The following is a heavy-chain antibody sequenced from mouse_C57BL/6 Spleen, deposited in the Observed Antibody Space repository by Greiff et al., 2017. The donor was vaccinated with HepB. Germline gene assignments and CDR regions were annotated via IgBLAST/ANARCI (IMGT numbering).Heavy chain of an antibody. V-gene: IGHV2-4*01. D-gene: IGHD2-4*01. CDR2: IWSGGST. Sequence: VQLQQSGPGLVQPSQSLSITCTVSGFSLTSYGVHWVRQPPGKGLEWLGVIWSGGSTDYNAAFISRLSISKDNSKSQVFFKMNSLQADDTAIYYCAKVYDDYDVAYYFDYWGQGTTLTVSS. CDR1: GFSLTSYG. CDR3: AKVYDDYDVAYYFDY. J-gene: IGHJ2*01.